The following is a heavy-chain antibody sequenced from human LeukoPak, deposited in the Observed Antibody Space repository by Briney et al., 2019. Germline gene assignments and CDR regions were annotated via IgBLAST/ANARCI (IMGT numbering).Heavy chain of an antibody. V-gene: IGHV3-30-3*01. D-gene: IGHD3-3*01. Sequence: GRSLRLSCAASGFTFSTYAMHWVRQAPGKGLEWVAVISYDGSNKYYADSVKGRFTISRDNSKNTLYLQMNSLRAEDTAVYYCARVPIPFTIFGARGFDPWGQGTLVTVSS. CDR2: ISYDGSNK. CDR3: ARVPIPFTIFGARGFDP. J-gene: IGHJ5*02. CDR1: GFTFSTYA.